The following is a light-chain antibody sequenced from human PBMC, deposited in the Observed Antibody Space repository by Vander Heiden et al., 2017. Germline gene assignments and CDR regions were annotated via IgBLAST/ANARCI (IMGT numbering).Light chain of an antibody. CDR1: QNILYSSNNKNY. Sequence: DIVMTQSPDSLAVSLGERATINCKSSQNILYSSNNKNYLTWYQQKPGQPPKVLIFWAISPATRVPCRFHGRRSWKSFPLPISSLQAEDVAVYFCQQYYSTPYTFGQGTKLEIK. V-gene: IGKV4-1*01. J-gene: IGKJ2*01. CDR2: WAI. CDR3: QQYYSTPYT.